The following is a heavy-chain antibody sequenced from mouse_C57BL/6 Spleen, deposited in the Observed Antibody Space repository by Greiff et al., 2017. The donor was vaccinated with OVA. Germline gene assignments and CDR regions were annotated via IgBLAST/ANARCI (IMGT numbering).Heavy chain of an antibody. CDR2: IWSDGST. D-gene: IGHD4-1*01. V-gene: IGHV2-6-1*01. CDR3: ARHGDWEGAWFAY. Sequence: QVQLKESGPGLVAPSQSLSITCTVSGFSLTSYGVHWVRQPPGKGLEWLVVIWSDGSTTYNSALKSRLSISKDNSKSQVFLKMNSLQTDDTAMYYCARHGDWEGAWFAYWGQGTLVTVSA. CDR1: GFSLTSYG. J-gene: IGHJ3*01.